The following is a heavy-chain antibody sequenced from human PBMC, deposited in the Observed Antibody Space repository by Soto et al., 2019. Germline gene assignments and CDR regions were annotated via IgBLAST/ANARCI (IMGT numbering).Heavy chain of an antibody. D-gene: IGHD1-1*01. CDR2: ISGSGKDT. J-gene: IGHJ6*02. CDR3: ARVQLVDGSAFYCAMHV. V-gene: IGHV3-21*01. Sequence: GGSLRLSCVASGFDLTSSRMNWVRQAPGKGLEWVASISGSGKDTFYRHSVKGRFAISRDSAGTSLFLRMDSVKVEDTAVYHCARVQLVDGSAFYCAMHVSRPGTAVTV. CDR1: GFDLTSSR.